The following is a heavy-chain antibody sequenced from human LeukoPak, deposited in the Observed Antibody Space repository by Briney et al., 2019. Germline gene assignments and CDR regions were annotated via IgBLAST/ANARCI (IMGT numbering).Heavy chain of an antibody. D-gene: IGHD5-12*01. CDR1: GGTFNSYA. V-gene: IGHV1-69*06. J-gene: IGHJ6*03. CDR3: ARDRKYSGYELGLGYMDV. Sequence: SVKVSCKASGGTFNSYAISWVRQAPGQGLEWMGGIIPMSDTANYPQKFRGRLTITADIPTSTVYVELSSLRREDTAVYYCARDRKYSGYELGLGYMDVWGKGTTVTISS. CDR2: IIPMSDTA.